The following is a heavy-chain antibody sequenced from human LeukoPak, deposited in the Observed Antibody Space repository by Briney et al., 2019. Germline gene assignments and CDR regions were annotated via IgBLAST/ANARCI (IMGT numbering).Heavy chain of an antibody. V-gene: IGHV1-69*04. CDR1: GGTFSSYA. Sequence: ASVKVSCKASGGTFSSYAISWVRQVPGQGLEWMGRIIPILGIANYAQKFQGRVTITADKSTSTAYMELSSLRSEDTAVYYCASYTVTTFIVQAYFQHWGQGTLVTVSS. CDR2: IIPILGIA. CDR3: ASYTVTTFIVQAYFQH. J-gene: IGHJ1*01. D-gene: IGHD4-17*01.